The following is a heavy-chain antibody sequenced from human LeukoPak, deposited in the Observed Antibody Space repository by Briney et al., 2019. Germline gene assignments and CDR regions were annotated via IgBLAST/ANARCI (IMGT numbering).Heavy chain of an antibody. V-gene: IGHV4-39*01. CDR1: GGSISSSSYY. CDR3: ARQLQILYYYDSSGYPSTIDAFDI. CDR2: IYYSGST. Sequence: KPSETLSLTCTVSGGSISSSSYYWGWIRQPPGKGLEWIGSIYYSGSTYYNPSLKSRVTISVDTSKNQFSLKLSSVTAADTAVYYCARQLQILYYYDSSGYPSTIDAFDIWGQGTMVTVSS. D-gene: IGHD3-22*01. J-gene: IGHJ3*02.